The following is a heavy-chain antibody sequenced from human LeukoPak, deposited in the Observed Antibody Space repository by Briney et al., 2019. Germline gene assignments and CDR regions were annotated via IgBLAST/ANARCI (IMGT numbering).Heavy chain of an antibody. CDR1: GFTFSSYA. CDR2: ISGSGGST. V-gene: IGHV3-23*01. D-gene: IGHD5-12*01. J-gene: IGHJ4*02. Sequence: PGGSLRLSCAASGFTFSSYAMSWVRQAPGEGRGWVSAISGSGGSTHSADSAKGRFTTSRETSKNTLYLQMNSLRAEDTAVYYCAKDLGYRGYDYVGYFDYSGQGTLVTVSS. CDR3: AKDLGYRGYDYVGYFDY.